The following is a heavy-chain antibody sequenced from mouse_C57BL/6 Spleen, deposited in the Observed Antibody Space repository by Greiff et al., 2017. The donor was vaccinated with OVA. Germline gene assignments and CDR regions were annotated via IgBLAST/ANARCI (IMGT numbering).Heavy chain of an antibody. Sequence: QVQLQQSGPELVKPGASVKISCKASGYAFSSSWMNWVKQRPGKGLEWIGRIYPGDGDTNYNGKFKGKATLTADKSSSTAYMQLSSLTSEDSAVYFGATDGYQGFAYWGQGTLVTVSA. CDR1: GYAFSSSW. V-gene: IGHV1-82*01. CDR3: ATDGYQGFAY. CDR2: IYPGDGDT. D-gene: IGHD2-3*01. J-gene: IGHJ3*01.